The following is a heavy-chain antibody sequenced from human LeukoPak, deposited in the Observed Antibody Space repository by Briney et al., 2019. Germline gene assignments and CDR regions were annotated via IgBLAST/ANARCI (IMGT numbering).Heavy chain of an antibody. D-gene: IGHD3-10*01. J-gene: IGHJ3*02. V-gene: IGHV1-18*01. CDR2: ISAYNGNT. Sequence: ASVKVSCKASGYTFTSYGISWVRQAPGQGLEWMGWISAYNGNTNYAQKLQGRVTMATDTSTSTAYMELRSLRSDDTAVYYCARGRVYGSGSYYPPDAFDIWGQGTKVTVSS. CDR3: ARGRVYGSGSYYPPDAFDI. CDR1: GYTFTSYG.